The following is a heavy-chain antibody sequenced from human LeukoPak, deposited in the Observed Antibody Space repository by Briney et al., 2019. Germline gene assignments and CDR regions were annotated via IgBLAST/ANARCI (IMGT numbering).Heavy chain of an antibody. CDR3: AKFRSYGSGSCPRRYFDL. CDR1: GFTYSRFS. V-gene: IGHV3-21*04. CDR2: ISSSGSYI. J-gene: IGHJ2*01. D-gene: IGHD3-10*01. Sequence: GGSLRLSCAASGFTYSRFSMNWVRQAPGKGLEWVSSISSSGSYIYYADSVKGRFTISRDNSKNTLYLQMNSLRAEDTAVYYCAKFRSYGSGSCPRRYFDLWGRGTLVTVSS.